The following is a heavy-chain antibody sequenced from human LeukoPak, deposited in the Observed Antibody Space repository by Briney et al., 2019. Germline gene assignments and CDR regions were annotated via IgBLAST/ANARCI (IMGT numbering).Heavy chain of an antibody. Sequence: SETLSLTCTVFGGSISSYFWSWIRQPPGKGLEWIGDISYSGITSYNPSLKSRVTISVDTSRNQYSLKLSSVTAADTAVYYCARHLDGGNYPLEYWDQGILVTVSS. CDR2: ISYSGIT. D-gene: IGHD3-16*02. V-gene: IGHV4-59*08. CDR3: ARHLDGGNYPLEY. CDR1: GGSISSYF. J-gene: IGHJ4*02.